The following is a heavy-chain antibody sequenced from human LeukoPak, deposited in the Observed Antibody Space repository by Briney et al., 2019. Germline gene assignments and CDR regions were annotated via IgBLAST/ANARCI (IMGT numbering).Heavy chain of an antibody. CDR2: IIPIFGTA. J-gene: IGHJ5*02. Sequence: SVKVSCKASGGTFSSYAISWVRQAPGQGLEWMGGIIPIFGTANYAQKFQGRVTITADESTSTAYMELSSLRSEDTAVYYCARDFAGAPSYYDSRRDWFDPWGQGTLVTVSS. CDR3: ARDFAGAPSYYDSRRDWFDP. V-gene: IGHV1-69*01. D-gene: IGHD3-22*01. CDR1: GGTFSSYA.